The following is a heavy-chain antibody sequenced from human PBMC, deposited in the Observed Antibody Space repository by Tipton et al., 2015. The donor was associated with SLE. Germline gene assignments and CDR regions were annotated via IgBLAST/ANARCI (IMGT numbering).Heavy chain of an antibody. CDR1: GGSITTYY. CDR2: FYYSGST. V-gene: IGHV4-59*01. CDR3: ARVWSGYSSSYFDL. Sequence: TLSLTYAVSGGSITTYYWSWIRQSPGKGLEWIGYFYYSGSTKYNPSLKSRVTMSVDTSKNHFSVKLSSVTAADTAIYYCARVWSGYSSSYFDLWGRGTLVTVSS. J-gene: IGHJ2*01. D-gene: IGHD3-3*01.